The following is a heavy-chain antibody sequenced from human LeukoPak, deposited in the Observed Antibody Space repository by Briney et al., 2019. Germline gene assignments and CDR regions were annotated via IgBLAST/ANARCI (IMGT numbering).Heavy chain of an antibody. CDR2: IYYSGST. V-gene: IGHV4-39*01. D-gene: IGHD6-6*01. J-gene: IGHJ4*02. Sequence: PSETLSLTCTVSGGSISSSSYYWGWIRQPPGKGLEWIGSIYYSGSTYYNPSLKSRVTISVDTSKNQFSLKLSSVTAADTAVYYCARHGYSSPYYFDYWGQGTLVTVSS. CDR3: ARHGYSSPYYFDY. CDR1: GGSISSSSYY.